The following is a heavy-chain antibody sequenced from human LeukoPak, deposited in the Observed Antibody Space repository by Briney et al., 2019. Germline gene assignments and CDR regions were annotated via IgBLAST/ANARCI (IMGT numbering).Heavy chain of an antibody. D-gene: IGHD6-19*01. CDR3: ARAEKAVTGTLDY. J-gene: IGHJ4*02. CDR2: MYNRGST. CDR1: GDSISNYY. V-gene: IGHV4-59*01. Sequence: SETLSLTCTVSGDSISNYYWSWIRQSPGKELEWIGYMYNRGSTIYNPSLKSRVSISTDTSKNQFSLRLTSVTAADTAVYYCARAEKAVTGTLDYWGQGTLITVSS.